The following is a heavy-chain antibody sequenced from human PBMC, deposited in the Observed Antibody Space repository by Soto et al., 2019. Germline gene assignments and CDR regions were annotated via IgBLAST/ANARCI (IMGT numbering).Heavy chain of an antibody. V-gene: IGHV4-39*01. Sequence: PSETLSLTCTGSGLPISSSSYYWGWTRQPQGKGLEWIGSIYYSGSTYYNPSLKSRVTISVDTSKNQFSLKLSSVTAADTAVYYCVRHRSKMDIAVVGIRAFDIWGQGTMVTVSS. CDR2: IYYSGST. D-gene: IGHD6-19*01. CDR1: GLPISSSSYY. J-gene: IGHJ3*02. CDR3: VRHRSKMDIAVVGIRAFDI.